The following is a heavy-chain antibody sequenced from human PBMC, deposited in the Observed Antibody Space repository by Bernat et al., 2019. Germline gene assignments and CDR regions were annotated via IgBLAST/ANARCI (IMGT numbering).Heavy chain of an antibody. J-gene: IGHJ4*02. V-gene: IGHV3-23*01. CDR3: AKDPWEDYGDYPFDY. CDR2: ISGSGGST. Sequence: EVQLLESGGGLVQPGGSLRLSCAASGFTFSSYAMSWVRQAPGKGLEWVSAISGSGGSTYYADSVKVRFNIARDNSRNTLYLQMNSLRAEDTAVYYGAKDPWEDYGDYPFDYWGQGTLVTVSS. CDR1: GFTFSSYA. D-gene: IGHD4-17*01.